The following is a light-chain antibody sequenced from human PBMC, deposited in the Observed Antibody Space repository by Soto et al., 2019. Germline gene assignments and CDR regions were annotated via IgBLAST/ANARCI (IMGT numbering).Light chain of an antibody. Sequence: EIVMTHSPATLSVSPGERATLSFRASQSVSSNLAWYQQKPGQAPRLLIYGASSRATGIPDRFSGSGSGTDFTLTISRLEPEDFGVYYCQQRHNWPITFGQGTRPEI. V-gene: IGKV3D-15*01. CDR2: GAS. J-gene: IGKJ5*01. CDR3: QQRHNWPIT. CDR1: QSVSSN.